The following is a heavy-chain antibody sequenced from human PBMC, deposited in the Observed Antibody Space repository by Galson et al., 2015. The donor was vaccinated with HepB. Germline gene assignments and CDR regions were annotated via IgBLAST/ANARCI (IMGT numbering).Heavy chain of an antibody. J-gene: IGHJ4*02. CDR3: ARSGYYDSSGYYLSYPYPIGY. CDR1: GLIFSNSI. Sequence: SLRLSCAASGLIFSNSIMHWVRQAPGRGLEWVAVISHDGSNQYYPDSVRGRFTISRDNSKNTLSLQMNSLRAEDTAVYYCARSGYYDSSGYYLSYPYPIGYWGQGTLVTVSS. D-gene: IGHD3-22*01. CDR2: ISHDGSNQ. V-gene: IGHV3-30-3*01.